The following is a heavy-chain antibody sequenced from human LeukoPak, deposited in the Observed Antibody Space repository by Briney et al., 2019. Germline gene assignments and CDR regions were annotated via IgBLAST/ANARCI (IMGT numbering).Heavy chain of an antibody. CDR1: GGSFSGYY. D-gene: IGHD3-16*01. CDR2: IYYSGTT. V-gene: IGHV4-34*01. CDR3: ARHYGP. Sequence: ETLSLTCAVYGGSFSGYYWSWIRQPPGKGLEWIGSIYYSGTTYYKPSLKSRVTISVDTSKNQFSLRLSSVTAADTAVYYCARHYGPWGQETLVTVSS. J-gene: IGHJ5*02.